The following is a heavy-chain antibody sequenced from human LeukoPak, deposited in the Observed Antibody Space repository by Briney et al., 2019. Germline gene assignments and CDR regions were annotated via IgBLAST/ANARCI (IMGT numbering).Heavy chain of an antibody. CDR2: ISGSGGST. Sequence: GGSLRLSCTASGFTFSSYAMSWVRQAPGKGLEWVSAISGSGGSTYYADSVKGRFTISRDNSKNTLYLQMNSLRAEDTAVYYCAIPGWFGELLYPYDYWGQGTLVTVSS. V-gene: IGHV3-23*01. J-gene: IGHJ4*02. CDR1: GFTFSSYA. CDR3: AIPGWFGELLYPYDY. D-gene: IGHD3-10*01.